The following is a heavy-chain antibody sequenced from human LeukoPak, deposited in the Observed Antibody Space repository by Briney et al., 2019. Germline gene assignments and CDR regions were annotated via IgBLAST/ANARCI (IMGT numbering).Heavy chain of an antibody. CDR1: GGSISSYY. V-gene: IGHV4-59*01. D-gene: IGHD6-13*01. CDR3: ARGVYIAAAQYGY. CDR2: IYYSGTT. Sequence: SETLSLTCTVSGGSISSYYWSWIRQPPGKGLEWIGYIYYSGTTNYNPSLRSRVTISVDTSKNQFSRKLSSVTAADTAVYYCARGVYIAAAQYGYWGQGTLVTVSS. J-gene: IGHJ4*02.